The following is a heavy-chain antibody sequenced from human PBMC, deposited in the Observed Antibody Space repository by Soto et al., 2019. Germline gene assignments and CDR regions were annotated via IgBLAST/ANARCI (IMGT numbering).Heavy chain of an antibody. D-gene: IGHD3-16*01. Sequence: QVQLVQSGAEVKKPGSSVKVSCKASGGSISNYAISWVRQAPGQGLEWMGGIIPIFGTAKYAQKFQGRLTITAGNSTNTAYMELSSLRSEATAVYYCARDLSPHFYVWDFYYAMSVWRQVTTVSVSS. V-gene: IGHV1-69*06. CDR2: IIPIFGTA. CDR3: ARDLSPHFYVWDFYYAMSV. J-gene: IGHJ6*02. CDR1: GGSISNYA.